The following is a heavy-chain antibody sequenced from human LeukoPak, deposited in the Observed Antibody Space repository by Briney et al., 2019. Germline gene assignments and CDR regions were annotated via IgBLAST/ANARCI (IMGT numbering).Heavy chain of an antibody. Sequence: ASVKVSCKASGYTLTGYYLHWVRQAPGQGLEWMGWLNPDSGATNYAQKFQGRVTITRDTSISTACMELSRLTSDDTAVYYCARDPRNYIDYWGQGTLVTVST. J-gene: IGHJ4*02. CDR1: GYTLTGYY. V-gene: IGHV1-2*02. CDR2: LNPDSGAT. CDR3: ARDPRNYIDY.